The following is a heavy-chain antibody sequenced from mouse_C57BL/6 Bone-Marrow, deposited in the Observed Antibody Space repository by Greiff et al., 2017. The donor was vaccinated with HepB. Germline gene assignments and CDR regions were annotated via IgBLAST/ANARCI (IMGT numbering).Heavy chain of an antibody. CDR3: ARCSGPLRRLYYAMDY. CDR2: IYPGSGST. V-gene: IGHV1-55*01. J-gene: IGHJ4*01. D-gene: IGHD2-12*01. CDR1: GYTFTSYW. Sequence: VQLQQPGAELVKPGASVKMSCKASGYTFTSYWITWVKQRPGQGLEWIGDIYPGSGSTNYNEKFKSKATLTVDTSSSTAYMQLSSLTSEDSAVYYCARCSGPLRRLYYAMDYWGQGTSVTVSS.